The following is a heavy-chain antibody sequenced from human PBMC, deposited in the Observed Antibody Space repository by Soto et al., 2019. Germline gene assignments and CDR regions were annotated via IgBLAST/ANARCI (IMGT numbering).Heavy chain of an antibody. Sequence: PSETLSLTCAVYGGSFSGYYWSWIRQPPGKGLEWIGEINHSGSTNYNPSLKSRVTISVDTSKNQFSLKLSSVTAADTAVYYCARVGRIYDILTGYYPLYNWFDPWGQGTLVTVSS. CDR3: ARVGRIYDILTGYYPLYNWFDP. CDR2: INHSGST. V-gene: IGHV4-34*01. J-gene: IGHJ5*02. D-gene: IGHD3-9*01. CDR1: GGSFSGYY.